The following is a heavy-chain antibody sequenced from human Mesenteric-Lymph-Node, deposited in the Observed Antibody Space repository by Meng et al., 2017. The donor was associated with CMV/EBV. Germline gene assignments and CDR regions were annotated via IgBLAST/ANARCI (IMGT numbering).Heavy chain of an antibody. CDR3: ARHSALLVTNFDY. CDR1: GGSISSSSYY. V-gene: IGHV4-39*01. J-gene: IGHJ4*02. CDR2: IYYSGSTY. D-gene: IGHD5-18*01. Sequence: QLQLQESGPGLVKPSETLSLNCTFSGGSISSSSYYWGWIRQPPGKGLEWIGYIYYSGSTYYYNPSLKTRVTISVDTSKNQFSLKLSSVTAADTAVYYCARHSALLVTNFDYWGQGTLVTVSS.